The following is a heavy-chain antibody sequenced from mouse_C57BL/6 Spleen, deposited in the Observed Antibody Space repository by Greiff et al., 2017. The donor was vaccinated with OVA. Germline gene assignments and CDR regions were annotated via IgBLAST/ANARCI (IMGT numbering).Heavy chain of an antibody. CDR2: INPNNGGT. V-gene: IGHV1-26*01. CDR1: GYTFTDYY. Sequence: VQLQQSGPELVKPGASVKISCKASGYTFTDYYMNWVKQSHGKSLEWIGDINPNNGGTSYNQKFKGKATLTVDKSSSTAYMELRSLTSEDSAVYYCAREGLGVDYWGQGTTLTVSS. CDR3: AREGLGVDY. D-gene: IGHD3-3*01. J-gene: IGHJ2*01.